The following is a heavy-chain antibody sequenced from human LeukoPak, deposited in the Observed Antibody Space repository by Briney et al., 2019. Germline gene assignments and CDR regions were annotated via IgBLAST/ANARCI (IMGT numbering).Heavy chain of an antibody. CDR2: ISGSGGST. CDR1: GFTFSTYA. J-gene: IGHJ4*02. CDR3: ARGRGTTTSPYYFDY. Sequence: GGSLRLSCAASGFTFSTYAMTWVRQAPGEGLEWVSGISGSGGSTYYTDSVKGRFTISRDNSKNTLYLQMNSLRAEDTAVYYCARGRGTTTSPYYFDYWGQGTLVTVSS. V-gene: IGHV3-23*01. D-gene: IGHD4-11*01.